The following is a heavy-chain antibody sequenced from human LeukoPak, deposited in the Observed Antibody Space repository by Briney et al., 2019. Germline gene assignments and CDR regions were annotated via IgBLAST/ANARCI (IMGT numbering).Heavy chain of an antibody. CDR3: ARDALGSSGFYYYYYMDV. J-gene: IGHJ6*03. CDR1: GFTLSSYS. Sequence: GGSLRLSCAASGFTLSSYSMNWVRQAPGKGLEWVSSISSSSSYIYYADSVKGRFTISRDNAKNSLYLQMNSLRAEDTAVYYCARDALGSSGFYYYYYMDVWGKGTTVTVSS. V-gene: IGHV3-21*01. D-gene: IGHD6-19*01. CDR2: ISSSSSYI.